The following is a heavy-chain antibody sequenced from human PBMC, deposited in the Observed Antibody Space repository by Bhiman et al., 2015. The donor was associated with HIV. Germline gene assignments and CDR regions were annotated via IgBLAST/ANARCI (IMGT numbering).Heavy chain of an antibody. CDR3: AREFTGYSSSNFDY. CDR2: ISSSSSYI. D-gene: IGHD6-13*01. V-gene: IGHV3-21*01. J-gene: IGHJ4*02. Sequence: EVQLVESRGGLVKPGGSLRLSCAASGFTFSIYSMNWVRQAPGKGLEWVSSISSSSSYIYYADSVKGRFTISRDNAKNSLYLQVNSLRAEDTAVYYCAREFTGYSSSNFDYWGQGTLVTVSS. CDR1: GFTFSIYS.